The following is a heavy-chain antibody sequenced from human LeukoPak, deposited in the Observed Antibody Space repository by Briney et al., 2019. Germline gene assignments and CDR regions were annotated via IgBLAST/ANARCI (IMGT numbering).Heavy chain of an antibody. CDR3: ARGRVIAARPQNWFDP. CDR2: IIPISGTA. Sequence: SVKVSCKASGGTFSSYAISWVRQAPGQGLEWMGGIIPISGTANYAQKFQGRVTITADESTSTAYMELSSLRSEDTAVYYCARGRVIAARPQNWFDPWGQGTLVTVSS. V-gene: IGHV1-69*13. CDR1: GGTFSSYA. J-gene: IGHJ5*02. D-gene: IGHD6-6*01.